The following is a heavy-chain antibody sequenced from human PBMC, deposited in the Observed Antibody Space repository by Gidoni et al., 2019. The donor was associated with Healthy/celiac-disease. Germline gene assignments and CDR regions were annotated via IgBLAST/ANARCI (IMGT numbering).Heavy chain of an antibody. J-gene: IGHJ4*02. Sequence: QVQLQESGPGLVKPSETLSLTCTVPGGSISSYYWSWIRQPAGKGLEWIGRIYTSGSTNYNPSLKSRVTMSVDTSKNQFSLKLSSVTAADTAVYYCARAEYSSSWSQFDYWGQGTLVTVSS. CDR1: GGSISSYY. D-gene: IGHD6-13*01. CDR2: IYTSGST. V-gene: IGHV4-4*07. CDR3: ARAEYSSSWSQFDY.